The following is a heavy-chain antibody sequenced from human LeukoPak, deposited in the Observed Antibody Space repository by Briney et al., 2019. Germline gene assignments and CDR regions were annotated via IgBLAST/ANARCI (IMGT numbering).Heavy chain of an antibody. J-gene: IGHJ4*02. CDR3: ARESRSPRLKYFEY. V-gene: IGHV4-61*02. D-gene: IGHD2/OR15-2a*01. CDR2: IDVSGRT. CDR1: GGSISSGSYY. Sequence: PSQTLPLICTVSGGSISSGSYYWSWIRQSAGKGLEWIGRIDVSGRTNYNPTLKSRVTILVDTSKNQVSLRLTSVTAADTAVYYCARESRSPRLKYFEYWGQGILATVSS.